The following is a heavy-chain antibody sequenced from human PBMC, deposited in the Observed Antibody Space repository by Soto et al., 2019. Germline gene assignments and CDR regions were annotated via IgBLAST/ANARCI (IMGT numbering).Heavy chain of an antibody. V-gene: IGHV4-34*01. CDR1: GGSFSRYY. Sequence: PSETLSLTCAVYGGSFSRYYWSWIRQPPGKGLEWIGEINHSGSTNYNPSLKSRVTISVDTSKNQFSLKLSSVTAADTAVYYCARGMYSSSWPYFDYWGQGTLVTVSS. CDR3: ARGMYSSSWPYFDY. J-gene: IGHJ4*02. D-gene: IGHD6-13*01. CDR2: INHSGST.